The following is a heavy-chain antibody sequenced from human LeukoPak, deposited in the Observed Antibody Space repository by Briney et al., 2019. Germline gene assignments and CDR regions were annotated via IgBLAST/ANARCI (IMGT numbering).Heavy chain of an antibody. Sequence: ASVKVSCKASEYTFTSYYMHWVRQAPGQGLEWMGIINPSGGSTSYAQKFQGRVTMTRDMSTSTVYMELSSLRSEDTAVYYCARVTGGDYDGSGEYYFDYWGQGTLVTVSS. CDR3: ARVTGGDYDGSGEYYFDY. J-gene: IGHJ4*02. D-gene: IGHD4-17*01. V-gene: IGHV1-46*01. CDR1: EYTFTSYY. CDR2: INPSGGST.